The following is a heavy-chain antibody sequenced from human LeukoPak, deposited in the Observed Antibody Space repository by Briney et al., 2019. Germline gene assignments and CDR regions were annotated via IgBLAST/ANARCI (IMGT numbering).Heavy chain of an antibody. CDR1: GFTFSYYS. CDR3: AKEGEYYDSSGYCDY. J-gene: IGHJ4*02. V-gene: IGHV3-33*06. D-gene: IGHD3-22*01. Sequence: GGSLRLSCAASGFTFSYYSMNWVRQAPGKGLEWVAVIWYDGSNKYYADSVKGRFTISRDNSKNTLYLQMNSLRAEDTAVYYCAKEGEYYDSSGYCDYWGQGTLVTVSS. CDR2: IWYDGSNK.